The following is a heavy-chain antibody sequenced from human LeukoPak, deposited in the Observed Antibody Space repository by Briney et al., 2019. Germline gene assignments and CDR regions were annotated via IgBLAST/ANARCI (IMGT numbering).Heavy chain of an antibody. CDR3: ARGTYTVTTDAFDT. V-gene: IGHV4-30-4*07. CDR1: GGSISSGGYS. D-gene: IGHD4-17*01. CDR2: FYCTGNT. J-gene: IGHJ3*02. Sequence: PSETLSLTCAVSGGSISSGGYSWTWIRQPPGKGLEWIGYFYCTGNTYYNPSLKSRVTISVDTSKNHFSLRLSSVTAADTAVYYCARGTYTVTTDAFDTWGQGTMVTVSS.